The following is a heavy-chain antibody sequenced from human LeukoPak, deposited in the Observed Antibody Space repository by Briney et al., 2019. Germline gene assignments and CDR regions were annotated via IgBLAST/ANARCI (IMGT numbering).Heavy chain of an antibody. V-gene: IGHV1-8*01. D-gene: IGHD3-22*01. CDR3: ARSYYDSSGYYILFDY. J-gene: IGHJ4*02. CDR2: MNPNSGNT. Sequence: ASVKVSCKASGYTFTSYDINWVRQATGQGLEWMGWMNPNSGNTGYAQKFQGRVTMTRNTPISTAYMELSSLRSEDTAVYYCARSYYDSSGYYILFDYWGQGTLVTVSS. CDR1: GYTFTSYD.